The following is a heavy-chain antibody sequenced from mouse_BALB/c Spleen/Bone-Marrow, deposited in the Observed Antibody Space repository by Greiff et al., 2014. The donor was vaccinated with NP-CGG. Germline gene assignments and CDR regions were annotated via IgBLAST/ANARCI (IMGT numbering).Heavy chain of an antibody. CDR2: IDTSDSYT. V-gene: IGHV1-69*01. Sequence: VKLMESGAELVMPGASVKMSCKASGYTFTDYWMHWVKQRPGQGLEWIGAIDTSDSYTSYNQKFKGKATLTVDESSSTAYMQLSSQTSEDSAVYYCARKYDYYYAMDYWGQGTSVTVSS. D-gene: IGHD2-4*01. CDR1: GYTFTDYW. J-gene: IGHJ4*01. CDR3: ARKYDYYYAMDY.